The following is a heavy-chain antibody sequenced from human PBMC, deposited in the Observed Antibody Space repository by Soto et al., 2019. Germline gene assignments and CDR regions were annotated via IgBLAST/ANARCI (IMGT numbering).Heavy chain of an antibody. Sequence: PGESLKISCKGSGYSFTSYWIGWVRQMPGKGLEWMGIIYPGDSDTRYSPSFQGQVTISADKSISTAYLQWSSLKASDTAMYYCAIFLARSVVVDAFDIWGQGTMVTVSS. CDR1: GYSFTSYW. D-gene: IGHD2-15*01. V-gene: IGHV5-51*01. CDR2: IYPGDSDT. CDR3: AIFLARSVVVDAFDI. J-gene: IGHJ3*02.